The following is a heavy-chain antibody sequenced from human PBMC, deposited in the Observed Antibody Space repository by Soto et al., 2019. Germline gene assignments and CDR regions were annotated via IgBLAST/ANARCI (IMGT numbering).Heavy chain of an antibody. V-gene: IGHV1-69*04. CDR3: AGDPDSHYNDSHASSYP. D-gene: IGHD4-4*01. CDR2: IIPIIGII. CDR1: GGTFSTYT. J-gene: IGHJ5*02. Sequence: SVKVSCKASGGTFSTYTITWVRQAPGQGLEWMGRIIPIIGIINYAQKFQGRVTISADKFTGTAYMELTGLRSDDTAVYYCAGDPDSHYNDSHASSYPWGQGTLVTVPQ.